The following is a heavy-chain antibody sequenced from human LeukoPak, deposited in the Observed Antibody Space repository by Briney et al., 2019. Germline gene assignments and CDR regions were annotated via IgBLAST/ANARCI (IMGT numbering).Heavy chain of an antibody. CDR1: GFTVISNY. J-gene: IGHJ3*02. CDR2: IYSGGST. V-gene: IGHV3-53*01. Sequence: QPGGSLRLSCAASGFTVISNYMSWVRQAPGKGLEWVSLIYSGGSTYYADSVRGRFTISRDNSKNTLCLQMNSLRAEDTAVYYCATTRYDAFDIWGQETMVTVSS. CDR3: ATTRYDAFDI. D-gene: IGHD4-17*01.